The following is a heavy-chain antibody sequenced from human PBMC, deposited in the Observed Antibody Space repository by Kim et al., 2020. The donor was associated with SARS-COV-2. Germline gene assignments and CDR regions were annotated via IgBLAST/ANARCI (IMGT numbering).Heavy chain of an antibody. J-gene: IGHJ3*01. V-gene: IGHV3-48*02. CDR3: ARVISTLIRGVYPPPSGAALDV. Sequence: GGSLRLSCAASGFTFRTYDMNWVRLAPGKGLEWVSYISSSSIPIFYADSVKGRFTIARDNAKDSLFLQMNSLRDEDTGVYYCARVISTLIRGVYPPPSGAALDVWGQGTMVTVSS. D-gene: IGHD3-10*01. CDR1: GFTFRTYD. CDR2: ISSSSIPI.